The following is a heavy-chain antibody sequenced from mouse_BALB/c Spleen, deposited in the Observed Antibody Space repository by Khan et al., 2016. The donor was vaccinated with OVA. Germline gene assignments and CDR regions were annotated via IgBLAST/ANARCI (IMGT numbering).Heavy chain of an antibody. CDR2: VNPNIGDP. V-gene: IGHV1-18*01. CDR3: ARGYEFLPY. Sequence: VQLKESGPDLVKPGASVKISGKPSVYSFTLNTMTGGRQALEKGPEWMGLVNPNIGDPNYNENFKGRAILTVDKSSNTAYMELRSLTSEDSAVCYCARGYEFLPYWGQGTLVTVSA. J-gene: IGHJ3*01. CDR1: VYSFTLNT. D-gene: IGHD2-12*01.